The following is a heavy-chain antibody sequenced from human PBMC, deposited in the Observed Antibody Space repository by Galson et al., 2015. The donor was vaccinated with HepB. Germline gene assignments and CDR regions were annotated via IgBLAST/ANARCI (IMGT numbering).Heavy chain of an antibody. V-gene: IGHV3-11*06. J-gene: IGHJ4*02. CDR1: GFTFSDYY. D-gene: IGHD6-19*01. Sequence: SLRLSCAASGFTFSDYYMSWIRQAPGKGLEWVSYISSSSSYTNYADSVKGRFTISRDNAKNSLYLQMNSLRAEDTAVYYCAIAIAVAGTTDYWGQGTLVTVSS. CDR3: AIAIAVAGTTDY. CDR2: ISSSSSYT.